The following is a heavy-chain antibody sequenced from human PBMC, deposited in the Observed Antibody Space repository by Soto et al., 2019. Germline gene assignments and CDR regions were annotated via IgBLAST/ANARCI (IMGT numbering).Heavy chain of an antibody. Sequence: QVQLVQSGAEVKKPGASVKVSCKASGYTFTSYDINWVRQATGQGLEWMGWMNPNSGNTGYAQKFQGRVTMTRNTSRSTANMKLSSLRSEHTAVHYCAGGVRGVLGRQTVDYWGQGTLVTVSS. V-gene: IGHV1-8*01. CDR2: MNPNSGNT. CDR1: GYTFTSYD. D-gene: IGHD3-10*01. CDR3: AGGVRGVLGRQTVDY. J-gene: IGHJ4*02.